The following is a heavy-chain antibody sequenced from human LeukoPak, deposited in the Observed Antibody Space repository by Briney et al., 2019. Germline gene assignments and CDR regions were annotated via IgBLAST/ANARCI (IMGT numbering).Heavy chain of an antibody. CDR3: ARDPGLPLCGGDCYRAFDI. V-gene: IGHV4-39*07. CDR1: GGSISSSSYY. J-gene: IGHJ3*02. CDR2: IYYSGST. D-gene: IGHD2-21*02. Sequence: KASETLSLTCTVSGGSISSSSYYWGWIRQPPGKGLEWIGNIYYSGSTYYNPSLKSRVTISVDTSKNQFSLKLSSVTAADTAVYYCARDPGLPLCGGDCYRAFDIWGQGTMVTVSS.